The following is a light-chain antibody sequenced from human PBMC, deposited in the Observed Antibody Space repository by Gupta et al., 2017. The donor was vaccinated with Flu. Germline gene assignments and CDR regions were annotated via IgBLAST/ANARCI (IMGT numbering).Light chain of an antibody. V-gene: IGKV1-39*01. CDR3: QQSYSSPPT. J-gene: IGKJ1*01. Sequence: GDRVTVTCRAGQNIGNNLNWYQQKPGKAPNLLIYAASTLQVGVPPRFSGGGSGTDFSLTISNLQAEDFATYYCQQSYSSPPTFGQGTKVEI. CDR2: AAS. CDR1: QNIGNN.